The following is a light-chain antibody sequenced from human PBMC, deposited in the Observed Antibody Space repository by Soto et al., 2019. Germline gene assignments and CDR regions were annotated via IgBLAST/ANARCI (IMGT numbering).Light chain of an antibody. CDR1: QSVSNNY. Sequence: EIVLTQSPGTLSLSPGERATLSCRASQSVSNNYVAWYQHKPGQAPRLLIDDASRRATGIPARFSGSGSGTDFTLTISRLELEDCAVYYCQQCATAPLMFGQGTRVDIK. J-gene: IGKJ1*01. CDR2: DAS. V-gene: IGKV3-20*01. CDR3: QQCATAPLM.